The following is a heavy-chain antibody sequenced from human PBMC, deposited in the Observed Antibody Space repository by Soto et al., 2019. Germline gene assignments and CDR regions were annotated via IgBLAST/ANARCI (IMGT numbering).Heavy chain of an antibody. CDR2: ISYDGSNK. Sequence: QVQLVESGGGVVQPGRSLRLSCAASGFTFSRYAMHWVRQAPGKGLECVALISYDGSNKYCADSVKGRFTISRDNSKNTLYLQMSSLRAEDTAVYYCARDYFPYGDYEYQYGMDVWGQGTTVTVSS. D-gene: IGHD4-17*01. V-gene: IGHV3-30*04. CDR1: GFTFSRYA. J-gene: IGHJ6*02. CDR3: ARDYFPYGDYEYQYGMDV.